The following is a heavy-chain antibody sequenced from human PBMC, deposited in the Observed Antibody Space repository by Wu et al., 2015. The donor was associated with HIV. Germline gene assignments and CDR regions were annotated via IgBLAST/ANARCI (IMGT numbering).Heavy chain of an antibody. D-gene: IGHD6-13*01. CDR1: GYSFIGYY. J-gene: IGHJ6*02. CDR3: ASRGQQLVPPTFSDYYGMDI. V-gene: IGHV1-2*02. Sequence: QVQLVQSGAEVRKPGASVKVSCKASGYSFIGYYMHWVRQAPGQGLEWMGWINPKSGGTIYAQKFQGRVTMTRDTSISTAYMELRRLRSDDTAVYYCASRGQQLVPPTFSDYYGMDIWGQGTTVTVSS. CDR2: INPKSGGT.